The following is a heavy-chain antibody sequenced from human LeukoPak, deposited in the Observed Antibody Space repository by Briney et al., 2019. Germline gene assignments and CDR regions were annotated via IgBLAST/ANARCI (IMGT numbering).Heavy chain of an antibody. CDR3: AKIQYSYGYNGFDY. D-gene: IGHD5-18*01. CDR1: GFTFSSYG. CDR2: ISYDGSNK. V-gene: IGHV3-30*18. J-gene: IGHJ4*02. Sequence: PGGSLRLSCAASGFTFSSYGMHWVRQAPGKGLEWVAVISYDGSNKYYADSVKGRFTISRDNSKNTPYLQMNSLRAEDTAVYYCAKIQYSYGYNGFDYWGQGTLVTVSS.